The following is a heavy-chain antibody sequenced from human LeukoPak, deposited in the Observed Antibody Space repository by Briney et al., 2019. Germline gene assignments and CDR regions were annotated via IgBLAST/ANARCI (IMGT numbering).Heavy chain of an antibody. Sequence: GGSLRLSCAASGFTFSSYAMSWVRQAPGKGLEWASAISGSGGSTYYADSVKGRFTISRDNSKNTLYLQMNSLRAEDTAVYYCAKEAAAALESYYYYMDVWGKGTTVTVSS. D-gene: IGHD6-13*01. CDR1: GFTFSSYA. V-gene: IGHV3-23*01. CDR2: ISGSGGST. CDR3: AKEAAAALESYYYYMDV. J-gene: IGHJ6*03.